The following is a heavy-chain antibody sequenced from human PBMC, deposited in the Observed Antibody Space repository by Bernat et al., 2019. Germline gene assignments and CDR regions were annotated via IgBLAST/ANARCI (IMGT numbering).Heavy chain of an antibody. J-gene: IGHJ2*01. Sequence: QVQLVQSGAEVKKPGSSVKVSCKASGGTFSSYAISWVRQAPGQGLEWMGGIIPIFGTANYAQKFQGRVTITADESTSTAYMELSSLRSEDTAVYYCAKTTVVTINYLFWYFDLWGRGTLVTISS. V-gene: IGHV1-69*01. CDR3: AKTTVVTINYLFWYFDL. CDR1: GGTFSSYA. CDR2: IIPIFGTA. D-gene: IGHD4-23*01.